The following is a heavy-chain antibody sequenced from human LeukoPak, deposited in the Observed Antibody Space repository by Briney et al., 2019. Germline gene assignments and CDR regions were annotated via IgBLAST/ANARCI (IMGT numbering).Heavy chain of an antibody. CDR1: GFTVSSNY. J-gene: IGHJ6*02. CDR3: ARERLGSGSYYYYYGMDV. D-gene: IGHD3-10*01. CDR2: IYSGGST. V-gene: IGHV3-53*01. Sequence: GGSLRLSCAASGFTVSSNYMSWVRQAPGKGLEWVSVIYSGGSTYYADSVKGRFTISRDNSKNTLYLQMNSLRAEDTAVYYCARERLGSGSYYYYYGMDVWGQGTTVTVSS.